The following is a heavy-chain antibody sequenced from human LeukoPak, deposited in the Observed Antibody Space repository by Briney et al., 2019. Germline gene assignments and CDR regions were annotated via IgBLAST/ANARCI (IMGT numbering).Heavy chain of an antibody. CDR3: ARLVGATANFDY. V-gene: IGHV4-34*01. CDR1: GGSFSGYY. CDR2: INHSGST. J-gene: IGHJ4*02. D-gene: IGHD1-26*01. Sequence: SETLSLTCAVYGGSFSGYYWSWIRQPPGKGLEWIGEINHSGSTNYNPSLKSRVTISVDTSKNQFSLKLSSVTAADTAVYYCARLVGATANFDYWGQGTLVTVSS.